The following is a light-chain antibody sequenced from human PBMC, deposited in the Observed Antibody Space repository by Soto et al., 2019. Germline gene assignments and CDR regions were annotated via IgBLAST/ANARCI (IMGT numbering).Light chain of an antibody. Sequence: EIVMTQSPATLSVSPGEGATLSCRANQSVSSNLAWYQQKPGQAPRLLIYGASTRATGIPARFSGSGSGTDFTLTISRLEAEDFAVYYCQQYDTSPRTFGQGTKVDIK. CDR1: QSVSSN. J-gene: IGKJ2*01. CDR3: QQYDTSPRT. V-gene: IGKV3-15*01. CDR2: GAS.